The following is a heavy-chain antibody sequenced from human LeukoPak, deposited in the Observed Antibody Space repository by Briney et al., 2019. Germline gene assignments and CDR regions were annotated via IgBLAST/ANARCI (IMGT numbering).Heavy chain of an antibody. V-gene: IGHV3-23*01. CDR1: GFTFSTYG. CDR3: AKNGDRGAFCSGGTCYPYYYYYMDV. D-gene: IGHD2-15*01. J-gene: IGHJ6*03. Sequence: PGGSLRLSCAASGFTFSTYGMSWVRQAPGKGLEWVSAVSSTGGTTYYADSVKGRFTISRDNSKNTLFLQINSLRAEDTAVYYCAKNGDRGAFCSGGTCYPYYYYYMDVWGKGTTVTTSS. CDR2: VSSTGGTT.